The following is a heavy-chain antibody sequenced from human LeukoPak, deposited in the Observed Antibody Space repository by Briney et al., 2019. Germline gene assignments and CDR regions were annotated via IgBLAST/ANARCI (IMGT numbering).Heavy chain of an antibody. CDR3: ARVPMISQLYYYYYYMDV. V-gene: IGHV3-7*01. Sequence: GGSLRLSCTASGFTFRSYWMNWVRQAPGKGLEWVANIKQDGNEKDYVDSVKGRFTVSRDNAKNSLYLQMNSLRVEDTAVYYCARVPMISQLYYYYYYMDVWGKGTTVTVSS. CDR2: IKQDGNEK. J-gene: IGHJ6*03. D-gene: IGHD3-22*01. CDR1: GFTFRSYW.